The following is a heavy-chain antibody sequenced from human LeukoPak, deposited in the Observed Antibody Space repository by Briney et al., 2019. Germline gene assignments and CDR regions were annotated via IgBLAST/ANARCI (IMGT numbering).Heavy chain of an antibody. CDR3: AKDIGHLGVGATTGFDY. D-gene: IGHD1-26*01. CDR1: GFTFDDYA. J-gene: IGHJ4*02. Sequence: GRSLRLSCAASGFTFDDYAMHWVRQAPGKGLEWVSGISWNSGSIGYADSVKGRVTISRDNAKNSLYLQMNSLRAEDTALYYCAKDIGHLGVGATTGFDYWGQGTLVTVSS. V-gene: IGHV3-9*01. CDR2: ISWNSGSI.